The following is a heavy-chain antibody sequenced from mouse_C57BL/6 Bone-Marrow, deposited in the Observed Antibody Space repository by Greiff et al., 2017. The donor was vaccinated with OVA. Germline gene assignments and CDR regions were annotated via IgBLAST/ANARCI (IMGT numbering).Heavy chain of an antibody. CDR3: ARGGWDRFDY. CDR2: IWSGGST. Sequence: VQLQQSGPGLVQPSQSLSITCTVSGFSLTSYGVHWVRQSPGKGLEWLGVIWSGGSTDYNAAFISRLSISKDNSKSQVFFKMNSLQADDTAIYYCARGGWDRFDYWGQGTTLTVSS. J-gene: IGHJ2*01. V-gene: IGHV2-2*01. CDR1: GFSLTSYG. D-gene: IGHD1-1*02.